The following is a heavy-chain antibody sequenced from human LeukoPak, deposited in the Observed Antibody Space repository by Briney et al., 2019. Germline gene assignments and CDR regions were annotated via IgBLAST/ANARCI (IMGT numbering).Heavy chain of an antibody. D-gene: IGHD1/OR15-1a*01. CDR3: ARGRVDPRTDYYYYMDV. CDR2: IRIDSII. V-gene: IGHV3-48*01. CDR1: GFTFSSYS. Sequence: GGSLRLSCAASGFTFSSYSLNWVRQDPGQGREWVSYIRIDSIIYYADSVKGRFTISRDNAKNSLYLKMNSLRAEDMAVYYCARGRVDPRTDYYYYMDVWGKGTTVTVSS. J-gene: IGHJ6*03.